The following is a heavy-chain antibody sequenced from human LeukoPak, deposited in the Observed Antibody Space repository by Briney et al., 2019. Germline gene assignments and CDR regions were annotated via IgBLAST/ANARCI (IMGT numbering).Heavy chain of an antibody. CDR1: GYNFANYW. D-gene: IGHD6-19*01. CDR3: ARVNSSGWSFDY. Sequence: GESLKISCKGSGYNFANYWIAWVRQAPGKGLVWVSRINSDGSSTSYADSVKGRFTISRDNAKNTLYLQMNSLRAEDTAVYYCARVNSSGWSFDYWGQGTLVTVSS. CDR2: INSDGSST. V-gene: IGHV3-74*01. J-gene: IGHJ4*02.